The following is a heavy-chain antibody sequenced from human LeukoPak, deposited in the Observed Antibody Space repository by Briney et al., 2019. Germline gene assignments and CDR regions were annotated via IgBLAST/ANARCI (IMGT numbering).Heavy chain of an antibody. D-gene: IGHD3-10*01. J-gene: IGHJ6*02. CDR1: GVTFSSYA. CDR3: ARSRDGSGSYSAEYYYGMDV. CDR2: IIPIFGTA. V-gene: IGHV1-69*13. Sequence: SLKLSCTASGVTFSSYAISWVRQAPGQGLEWMGGIIPIFGTANYAQKFQGRVTITADESTSTAFMELSSLRSEDTAVYYCARSRDGSGSYSAEYYYGMDVWGQGTTVTVSS.